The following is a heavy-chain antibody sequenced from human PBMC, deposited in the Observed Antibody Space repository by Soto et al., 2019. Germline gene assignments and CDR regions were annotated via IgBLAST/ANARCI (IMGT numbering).Heavy chain of an antibody. J-gene: IGHJ4*02. CDR3: AKALYGGFTY. CDR2: ISGSGDST. CDR1: GFTFSVYA. V-gene: IGHV3-23*01. D-gene: IGHD3-10*01. Sequence: EVRLLESGGGLVQPGGSLRLSCAASGFTFSVYAMSWVRQAPGKGLEWVSGISGSGDSTHYADSVKGRFTVSRDNSKGMLYLQTNSLRAEDPAIYYCAKALYGGFTYWGQGTLVTVSS.